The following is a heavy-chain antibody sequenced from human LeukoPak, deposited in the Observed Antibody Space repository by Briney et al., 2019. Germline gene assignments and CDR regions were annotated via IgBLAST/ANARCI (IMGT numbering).Heavy chain of an antibody. Sequence: ASVRVSCKASGYTFTGYYMHWVRQALGQGLEWMGWINPNSGGTNYAQKFQGRVTMTRDTSISTAYMELSRLRSDDTAVYYCARASYYYYYMDVWGKGTTVTVSS. CDR2: INPNSGGT. CDR3: ARASYYYYYMDV. CDR1: GYTFTGYY. V-gene: IGHV1-2*02. J-gene: IGHJ6*03.